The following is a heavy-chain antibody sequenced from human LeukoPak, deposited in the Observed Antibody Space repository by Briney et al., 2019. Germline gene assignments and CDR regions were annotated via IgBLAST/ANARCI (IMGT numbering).Heavy chain of an antibody. CDR1: RFTLNTYA. J-gene: IGHJ5*02. Sequence: PGGSLRLSCAASRFTLNTYAMSWVRQAPGKGLEWVSAISGSGGTTSYADSVKGRFTISRDNSKNTLYLQMNSLRAEDTAVYYCAKGPSPQPTGPFAWFDPWGQGTLVTVSS. V-gene: IGHV3-23*01. CDR3: AKGPSPQPTGPFAWFDP. CDR2: ISGSGGTT. D-gene: IGHD4-17*01.